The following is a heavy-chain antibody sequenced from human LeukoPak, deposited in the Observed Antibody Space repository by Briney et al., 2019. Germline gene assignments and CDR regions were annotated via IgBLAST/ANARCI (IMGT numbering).Heavy chain of an antibody. CDR1: GFSFSGST. D-gene: IGHD2-2*01. J-gene: IGHJ4*02. CDR3: TSSVSSTSDQ. CDR2: IRSKANSYAT. Sequence: PGGSLKLSCAASGFSFSGSTMHWVRQASGKGLEWVGRIRSKANSYATAYGVSVKGRFTISRDDPKNTAYLQMNSLQIEDTAVYYCTSSVSSTSDQWGQGTLVTVSS. V-gene: IGHV3-73*01.